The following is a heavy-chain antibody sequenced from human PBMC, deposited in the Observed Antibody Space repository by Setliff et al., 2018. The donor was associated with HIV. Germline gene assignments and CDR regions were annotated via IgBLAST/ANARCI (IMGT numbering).Heavy chain of an antibody. D-gene: IGHD4-17*01. CDR1: GGTFSSYA. CDR2: IIPILGIA. J-gene: IGHJ5*02. CDR3: ARGNYGDSDGDNWFDP. Sequence: SVKVSCKASGGTFSSYAISWVRQAPGQGLEWMGGIIPILGIASYAQKFQGRVTITTDESTSTAYMELSSLRSEDTAVYYCARGNYGDSDGDNWFDPWGQGTLVTVSS. V-gene: IGHV1-69*10.